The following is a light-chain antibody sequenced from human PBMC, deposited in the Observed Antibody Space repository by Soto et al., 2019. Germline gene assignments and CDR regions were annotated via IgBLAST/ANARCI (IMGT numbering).Light chain of an antibody. V-gene: IGLV2-8*01. Sequence: QSALSQPPSASGSPGQSVTISCTGTSSDVGGYNYVSWYQQHPGKAPKLMIYEVSKRPSGVPDRFSGSKSGNTASLTVSGLQADDDSDYYCSSYAGRNTVVFGEGTKLTVL. CDR3: SSYAGRNTVV. J-gene: IGLJ2*01. CDR1: SSDVGGYNY. CDR2: EVS.